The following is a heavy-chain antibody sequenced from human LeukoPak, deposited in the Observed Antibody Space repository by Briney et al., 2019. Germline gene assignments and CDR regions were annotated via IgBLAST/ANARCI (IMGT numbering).Heavy chain of an antibody. V-gene: IGHV3-23*01. J-gene: IGHJ4*02. CDR1: GFTFSNSA. D-gene: IGHD5-24*01. Sequence: GGSLRLSCAASGFTFSNSAMSWVRQAPGKGLEWVSVINVGGGTTYYADSVKGRFTISRDNSKNTLYLQMSSLRAEDTAVYYCAKSGWLQPTYYFDYWGQGTLVTVSS. CDR2: INVGGGTT. CDR3: AKSGWLQPTYYFDY.